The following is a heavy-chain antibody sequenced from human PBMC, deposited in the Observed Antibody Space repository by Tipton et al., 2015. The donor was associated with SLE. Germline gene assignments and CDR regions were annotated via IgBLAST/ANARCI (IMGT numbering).Heavy chain of an antibody. CDR3: AREVKTVMDSDAFDV. V-gene: IGHV4-31*11. CDR1: GSSISNGYY. CDR2: ISHSGTT. D-gene: IGHD2-2*03. J-gene: IGHJ3*01. Sequence: PGLVKPSETLSLTCAVSGSSISNGYYWSWVRQHPEKGLEWIGYISHSGTTYYNPSLESRITISVDTSNNQFSLRLNSVTAADTAVYYCAREVKTVMDSDAFDVWGQGTMVTVSS.